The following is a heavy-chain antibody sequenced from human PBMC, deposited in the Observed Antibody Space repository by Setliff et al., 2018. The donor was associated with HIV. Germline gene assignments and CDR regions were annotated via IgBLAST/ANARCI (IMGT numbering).Heavy chain of an antibody. D-gene: IGHD3-22*01. V-gene: IGHV4-59*11. CDR2: IYYSGSA. CDR3: ARDPSIGYYYDSSGSYFDY. J-gene: IGHJ4*02. Sequence: SETLSLTCTVSGGTISSHYWNWIRQSPGKGLEWIGYIYYSGSANYNPPLKSRVTISEDTSKNQFSLKLSSVTAADTAVYYCARDPSIGYYYDSSGSYFDYWGQGTLVTVS. CDR1: GGTISSHY.